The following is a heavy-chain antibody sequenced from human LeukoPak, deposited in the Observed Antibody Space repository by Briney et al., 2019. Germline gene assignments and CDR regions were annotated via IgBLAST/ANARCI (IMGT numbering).Heavy chain of an antibody. J-gene: IGHJ4*02. D-gene: IGHD3-22*01. CDR2: IIPIFGTA. Sequence: ASVKVSCKASGYTFTSYGISWVRQAPGQGLEWMGGIIPIFGTANYAQKFQGRVTITADKSTSTAYMELSSLRSEDTAVYYCARYQSGYYRYYFDYWGQGTLVTVSS. CDR1: GYTFTSYG. CDR3: ARYQSGYYRYYFDY. V-gene: IGHV1-69*06.